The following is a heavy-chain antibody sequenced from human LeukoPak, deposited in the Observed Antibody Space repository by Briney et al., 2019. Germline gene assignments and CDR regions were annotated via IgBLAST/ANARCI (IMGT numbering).Heavy chain of an antibody. CDR2: VYYSGST. J-gene: IGHJ4*02. V-gene: IGHV4-59*01. D-gene: IGHD3-10*01. CDR1: GGSISSYY. CDR3: AREPRLSSPRGYYFDY. Sequence: SETLSLTCTVSGGSISSYYWSWIRQPPGKGLEWIGYVYYSGSTNYNPSLKSRVTISVDTSKNQFSLKLSSVTAADTAVYYCAREPRLSSPRGYYFDYWGQGTLVTVSS.